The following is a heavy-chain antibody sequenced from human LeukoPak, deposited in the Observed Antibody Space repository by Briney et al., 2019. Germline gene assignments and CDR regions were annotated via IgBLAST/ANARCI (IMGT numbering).Heavy chain of an antibody. D-gene: IGHD6-6*01. CDR3: AKGLLIKKVSVYGMDV. Sequence: PGGSLRLSCAASGFTFTTYNMNWVRQAPGKGLEWVSTISGSGSSTYYADSVKGRFTISRDNSKNTLYLQMNSLRVEDTAVYYCAKGLLIKKVSVYGMDVWGQGTTVTVSS. J-gene: IGHJ6*02. V-gene: IGHV3-23*01. CDR2: ISGSGSST. CDR1: GFTFTTYN.